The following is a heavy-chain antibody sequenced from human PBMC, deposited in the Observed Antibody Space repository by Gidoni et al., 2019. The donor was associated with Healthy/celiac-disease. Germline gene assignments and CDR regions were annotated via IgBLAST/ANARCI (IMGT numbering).Heavy chain of an antibody. J-gene: IGHJ4*02. D-gene: IGHD3-10*01. V-gene: IGHV3-23*01. Sequence: EVQLLESGGGLVQPGGSLIPSCAASGSPFTSYAMIWVRPAPGKGLEWVSAISGSGGSTYYADSGKGRFTISRDNSKNTLYLQMNSLRAEDTAVYYCAKDAGHHPPNYYGSGSHPPPFDYWGQGTLVTVSS. CDR2: ISGSGGST. CDR3: AKDAGHHPPNYYGSGSHPPPFDY. CDR1: GSPFTSYA.